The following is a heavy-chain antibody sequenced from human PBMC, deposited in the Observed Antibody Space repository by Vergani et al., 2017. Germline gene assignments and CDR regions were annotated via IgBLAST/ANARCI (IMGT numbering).Heavy chain of an antibody. CDR2: IYYSGST. CDR3: ARLRRQLVHL. D-gene: IGHD6-6*01. CDR1: GGSISSSSYY. J-gene: IGHJ4*02. Sequence: QLQLQESGPGLVKPSETLSLTCTVSGGSISSSSYYWGWIRQPPGKGLEWIGSIYYSGSTYYNPSLKSRFTISVDTSKNQFSLKLSSVTAADTAVYYCARLRRQLVHLWGQGTLVTVAS. V-gene: IGHV4-39*01.